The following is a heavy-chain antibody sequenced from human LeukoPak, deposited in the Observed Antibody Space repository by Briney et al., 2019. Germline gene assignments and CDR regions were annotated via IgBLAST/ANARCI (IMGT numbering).Heavy chain of an antibody. CDR1: GFTFSRYA. J-gene: IGHJ4*02. V-gene: IGHV3-30-3*01. CDR2: ISYDGSNK. D-gene: IGHD6-13*01. CDR3: AGEGIAVAGVDY. Sequence: GGSLRLSCAASGFTFSRYAMHWVRQAPGKGLEWVAVISYDGSNKYYADSVKGRFTISRDNSKNTLYLQMNSLRAEDTAVYYCAGEGIAVAGVDYWGQGTLVTVSS.